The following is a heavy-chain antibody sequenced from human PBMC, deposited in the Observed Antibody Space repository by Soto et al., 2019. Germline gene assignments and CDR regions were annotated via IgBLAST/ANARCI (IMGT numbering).Heavy chain of an antibody. J-gene: IGHJ4*02. V-gene: IGHV3-30-3*01. CDR3: AGGDTIFGVVTPFDY. D-gene: IGHD3-3*01. CDR1: GFTFSSYA. CDR2: ISYDGSNK. Sequence: QVQLVESGGGVVQPGRSLRLSCAASGFTFSSYAMHWVRQAPGKGLEWVAVISYDGSNKYYADSVKGRFTISRDNSKNKLYQQMTSLRAEDTAVYYCAGGDTIFGVVTPFDYWGQGTLVTVSS.